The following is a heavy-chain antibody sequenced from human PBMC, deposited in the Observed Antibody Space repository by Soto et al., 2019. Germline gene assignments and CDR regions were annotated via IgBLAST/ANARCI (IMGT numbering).Heavy chain of an antibody. V-gene: IGHV1-3*01. J-gene: IGHJ5*02. CDR3: ARDIMSSSWYFGCKFDP. D-gene: IGHD6-13*01. CDR1: GYTFTSYA. CDR2: INAGNGNT. Sequence: WASVKVSCKASGYTFTSYAMHWVRQAPGQRLEWMGWINAGNGNTKYSQKFQGRVTITRDTSASTAYMELSSLRSEDTAVYYCARDIMSSSWYFGCKFDPWGQGTPVTVSS.